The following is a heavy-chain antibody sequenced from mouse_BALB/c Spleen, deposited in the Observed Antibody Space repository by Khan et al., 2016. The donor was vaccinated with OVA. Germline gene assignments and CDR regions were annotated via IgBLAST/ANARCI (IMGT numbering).Heavy chain of an antibody. CDR2: IYPGTGST. J-gene: IGHJ1*01. CDR3: AIYYDYETAYFDV. Sequence: QVQLKQSGAELVRPGASVKLSCKTSGYTFTSNWIHWIKQRSGQGLEWIARIYPGTGSTYYNEKFKGKVTLTEDKSYSTAYMHLRSLKSEDTAVYFCAIYYDYETAYFDVWGAGTTVTVSS. V-gene: IGHV1S132*01. CDR1: GYTFTSNW. D-gene: IGHD2-4*01.